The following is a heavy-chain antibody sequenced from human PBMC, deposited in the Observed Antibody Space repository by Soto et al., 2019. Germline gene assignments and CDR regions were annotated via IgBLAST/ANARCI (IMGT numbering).Heavy chain of an antibody. D-gene: IGHD6-19*01. J-gene: IGHJ2*01. CDR1: SYTFITSG. V-gene: IGHV1-18*01. Sequence: QVELMQSGPEVKRPGASVKVSCKASSYTFITSGINWVRQTPGQVLEWVGWISPANADKKYAQKFKGRVTLTSETSTDTVYMELTNLRSDDTAVYFCARGRYFATTHRQWWYFDFWGRGTPVTVSS. CDR3: ARGRYFATTHRQWWYFDF. CDR2: ISPANADK.